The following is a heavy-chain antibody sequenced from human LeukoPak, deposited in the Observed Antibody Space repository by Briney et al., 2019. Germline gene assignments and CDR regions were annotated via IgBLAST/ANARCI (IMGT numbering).Heavy chain of an antibody. CDR3: ARGAKAPNYDFWSGPYYYYGMDV. CDR2: MNPNSGNT. CDR1: GYTFTSYD. D-gene: IGHD3-3*01. V-gene: IGHV1-8*01. Sequence: ASVKVSCKASGYTFTSYDINWVRQATGQGLEWMGWMNPNSGNTGYAQKFQGRVTMTRNTSISTAYMELSSLRSEDTAVYYCARGAKAPNYDFWSGPYYYYGMDVWGQGTTVTVSS. J-gene: IGHJ6*02.